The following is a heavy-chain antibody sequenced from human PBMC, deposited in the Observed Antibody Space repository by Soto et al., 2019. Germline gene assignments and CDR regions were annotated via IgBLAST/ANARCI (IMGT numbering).Heavy chain of an antibody. CDR3: VRDRDWAFDI. V-gene: IGHV3-48*02. J-gene: IGHJ3*02. CDR1: GYTLRDYS. D-gene: IGHD3-9*01. CDR2: AGTSRKYI. Sequence: GVLRLSCAAFGYTLRDYSMNWIRQAPGKGLEWISYAGTSRKYIFYSDSVRGRFTISRDDAKNSVYLQLNSLRDEDTAVYYCVRDRDWAFDIWGQGTMVTVSS.